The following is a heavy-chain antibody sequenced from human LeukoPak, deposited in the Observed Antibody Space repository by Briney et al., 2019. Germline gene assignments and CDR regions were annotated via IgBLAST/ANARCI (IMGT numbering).Heavy chain of an antibody. CDR1: GFTFSSYG. CDR3: AKEYTGTFSPFPSCFDN. Sequence: GGSLRLSCAASGFTFSSYGMSWVRQAPGKGLEWVSAISGSGGSTYYADSVKGRFTISRDNSKNTLYLQMNSLRAEDTAIYYCAKEYTGTFSPFPSCFDNWGQGTLVTVSS. V-gene: IGHV3-23*01. CDR2: ISGSGGST. J-gene: IGHJ4*02. D-gene: IGHD1-26*01.